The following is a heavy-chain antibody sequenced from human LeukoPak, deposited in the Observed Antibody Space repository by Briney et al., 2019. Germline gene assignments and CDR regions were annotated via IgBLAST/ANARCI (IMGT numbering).Heavy chain of an antibody. D-gene: IGHD4-23*01. Sequence: ASVKVSCKASGGTFSSYAISWVRQAPGQGLEWMGGIIPIFGTANYAQKFQGRVTITTDESTSTAYMELSSLRSEDTAVYYCAREGTYYGGNAPFDYWGQGTLVTVSS. CDR3: AREGTYYGGNAPFDY. CDR2: IIPIFGTA. V-gene: IGHV1-69*05. CDR1: GGTFSSYA. J-gene: IGHJ4*02.